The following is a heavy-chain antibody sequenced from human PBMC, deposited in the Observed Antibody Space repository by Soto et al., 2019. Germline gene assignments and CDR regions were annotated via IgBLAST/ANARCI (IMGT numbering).Heavy chain of an antibody. D-gene: IGHD2-2*01. J-gene: IGHJ5*02. Sequence: PSETLSLTCAVSGGSISSGGYSWSWIRQPPGKGLEWIGYIYHSGSTYYNPSLKSRVTISVDRSKNQFSLKLSSVTAEDTAVYYCARVPDRWGQGTLVTFSS. CDR1: GGSISSGGYS. CDR2: IYHSGST. V-gene: IGHV4-30-2*01. CDR3: ARVPDR.